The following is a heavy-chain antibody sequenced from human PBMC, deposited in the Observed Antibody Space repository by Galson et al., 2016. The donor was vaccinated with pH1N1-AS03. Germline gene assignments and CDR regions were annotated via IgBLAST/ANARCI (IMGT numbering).Heavy chain of an antibody. CDR2: ISVSSKTI. V-gene: IGHV3-48*02. CDR1: GFTFSSYS. D-gene: IGHD6-19*01. J-gene: IGHJ4*02. CDR3: ARDGPPQGISVAGSFDF. Sequence: SLRLSCAASGFTFSSYSMNWVRQAPGRGLEWVSYISVSSKTIYYADSVKGRFTISRDNAKNSLYLQMNSLRDEDTAVYYCARDGPPQGISVAGSFDFWGQGTLVTVSS.